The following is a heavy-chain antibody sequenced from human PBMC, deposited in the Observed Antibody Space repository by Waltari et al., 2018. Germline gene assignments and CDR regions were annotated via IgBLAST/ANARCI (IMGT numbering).Heavy chain of an antibody. Sequence: QVQLVQSGAEVKKPGSSVKVSCKASGGTFSSYAISWVRQAPGQGLEWKGGISPIFGTANNEQKFQGRVTITTDESTSTAYMELSSLRSEDTAVYYCASSRGGSHWFDPWGQGTLVTVSS. CDR1: GGTFSSYA. D-gene: IGHD5-12*01. J-gene: IGHJ5*02. CDR3: ASSRGGSHWFDP. CDR2: ISPIFGTA. V-gene: IGHV1-69*05.